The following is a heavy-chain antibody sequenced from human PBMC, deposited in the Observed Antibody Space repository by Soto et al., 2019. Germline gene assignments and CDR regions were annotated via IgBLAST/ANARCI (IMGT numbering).Heavy chain of an antibody. Sequence: QVQLVESGGGVVQPGRSLRLSCAASGFAFNSYGMHWVRQAPGKGLGWVSVIWYDGSTKKYADSVKCRFTISRDTSKKWRYLPMNRLRVEDTAVYYCVTGGAAKFGYSGHGTLFTVSS. J-gene: IGHJ4*01. D-gene: IGHD3-10*01. V-gene: IGHV3-33*01. CDR2: IWYDGSTK. CDR1: GFAFNSYG. CDR3: VTGGAAKFGY.